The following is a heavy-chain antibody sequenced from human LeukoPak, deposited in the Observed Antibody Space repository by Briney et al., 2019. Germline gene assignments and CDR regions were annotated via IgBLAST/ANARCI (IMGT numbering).Heavy chain of an antibody. Sequence: GDSLKISCKGSGYSFNNYWIAWARQTPGKDLEWLGLVYPGDSDIQYNPSFQGHVTISADKSVSTAYLQWSSLKASDTALYFCARQYDLLAGPYYFDYWGQGTLVTVSS. D-gene: IGHD3-9*01. V-gene: IGHV5-51*01. J-gene: IGHJ4*02. CDR2: VYPGDSDI. CDR3: ARQYDLLAGPYYFDY. CDR1: GYSFNNYW.